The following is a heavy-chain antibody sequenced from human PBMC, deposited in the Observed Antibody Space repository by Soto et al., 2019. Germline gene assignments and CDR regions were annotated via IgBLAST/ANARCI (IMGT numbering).Heavy chain of an antibody. D-gene: IGHD2-15*01. CDR3: AKRRGAGGHFDY. Sequence: GGSLRLSCAASGFTFSSYAMGWVRQGPGKGLEWVAVVSIGGSTHYADSVRGRFTISRDNSKNTLSLQMNSPAAEDTAVYFCAKRRGAGGHFDYWGQGALVTVSS. CDR1: GFTFSSYA. V-gene: IGHV3-23*01. J-gene: IGHJ4*02. CDR2: VSIGGST.